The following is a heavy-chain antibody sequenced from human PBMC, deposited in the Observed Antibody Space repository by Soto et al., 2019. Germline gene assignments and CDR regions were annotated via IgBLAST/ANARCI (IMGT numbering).Heavy chain of an antibody. CDR3: ARDKITGLFDY. V-gene: IGHV4-34*01. CDR1: GGSFSGYY. D-gene: IGHD2-8*02. J-gene: IGHJ4*02. CDR2: INHIGST. Sequence: QVQLQQWGAGLLKPSETLSLTCAVYGGSFSGYYWTWIRQPPGTGLEWIGEINHIGSTNYNPSLKSRVTISVDTSKTQFSLKLTSVTAADTAVYYCARDKITGLFDYWGQGTLVNVSS.